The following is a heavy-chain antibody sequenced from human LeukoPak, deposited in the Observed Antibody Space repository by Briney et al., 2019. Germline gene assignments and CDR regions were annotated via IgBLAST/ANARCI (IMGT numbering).Heavy chain of an antibody. CDR3: ARVRPTVVPTGALDY. CDR1: GYTFTGYY. Sequence: GASVKVSCKASGYTFTGYYMHWVRQAPGQGLEWMGWINPNSGGTNYAQKFQGRVTMTRDTSISTAYMELSRLRSDDTAVYYCARVRPTVVPTGALDYWGQGTLVTVSS. V-gene: IGHV1-2*02. J-gene: IGHJ4*02. D-gene: IGHD4-23*01. CDR2: INPNSGGT.